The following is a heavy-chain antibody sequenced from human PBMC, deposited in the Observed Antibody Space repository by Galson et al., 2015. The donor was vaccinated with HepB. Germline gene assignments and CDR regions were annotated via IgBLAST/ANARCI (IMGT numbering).Heavy chain of an antibody. D-gene: IGHD3-16*01. CDR2: TYYRSKWYY. CDR3: AGDQRLGELWLKSDAFDV. Sequence: CAISGDSVSSNRAAWTWIRQSPSRGLEWLGRTYYRSKWYYDYAVSVRGRMTVTPDTSKNQFSLQVNSVTPEDTAVYYCAGDQRLGELWLKSDAFDVWGQGTVVTVSS. J-gene: IGHJ3*01. CDR1: GDSVSSNRAA. V-gene: IGHV6-1*01.